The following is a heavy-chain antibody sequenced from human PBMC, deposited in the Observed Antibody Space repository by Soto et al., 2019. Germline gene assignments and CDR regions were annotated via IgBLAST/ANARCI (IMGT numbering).Heavy chain of an antibody. CDR1: GYTFTSYG. J-gene: IGHJ4*02. V-gene: IGHV1-18*01. CDR2: ISAYNGNT. D-gene: IGHD3-10*01. CDR3: ARDRGSRWVGGFFDY. Sequence: QVQLVQSGAEVKKPGASVKVSCKASGYTFTSYGISWVRQAPGQGLEWMGWISAYNGNTNYAQKLQGRVTMTTDTSTSTDYMELRSLRSDDTAVYYCARDRGSRWVGGFFDYWGQGTLVTVSS.